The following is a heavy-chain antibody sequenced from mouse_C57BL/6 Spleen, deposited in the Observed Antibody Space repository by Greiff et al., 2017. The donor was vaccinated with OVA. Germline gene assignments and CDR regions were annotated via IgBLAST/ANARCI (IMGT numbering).Heavy chain of an antibody. V-gene: IGHV1-69*01. D-gene: IGHD2-13*01. CDR1: GYTFTSYW. CDR3: ARSQLYYDDIDY. CDR2: IDPSDSYT. J-gene: IGHJ2*01. Sequence: VQLQQPGAELVMPGASVKLSCKASGYTFTSYWMHWVKQRPGQGLEWIGEIDPSDSYTNYNQKFKGKSTLTVDKSSSTAYMQLSSLTSEDYAVYYCARSQLYYDDIDYWGQGTTLTVSS.